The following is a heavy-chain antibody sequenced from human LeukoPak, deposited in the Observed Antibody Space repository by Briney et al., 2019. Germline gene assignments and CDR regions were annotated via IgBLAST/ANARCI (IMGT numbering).Heavy chain of an antibody. V-gene: IGHV3-21*01. D-gene: IGHD5-18*01. CDR3: ARDRDSYGYLDY. Sequence: AGGSLRLSCAASGFTFSSYSMNWVRQAPGKGLEWVSSISSSSSYIYYADSVKDRFTISRDNAKNSLYLQMNSLRAEDTAVYYCARDRDSYGYLDYWGQGTLVTVSS. J-gene: IGHJ4*02. CDR1: GFTFSSYS. CDR2: ISSSSSYI.